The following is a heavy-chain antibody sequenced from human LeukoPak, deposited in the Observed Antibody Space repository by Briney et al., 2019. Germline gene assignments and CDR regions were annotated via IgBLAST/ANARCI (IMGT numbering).Heavy chain of an antibody. D-gene: IGHD3-3*01. CDR2: IDVVGTRT. CDR1: GFIFSNYW. J-gene: IGHJ4*02. CDR3: VRSMSGRNDF. V-gene: IGHV3-74*01. Sequence: GGSLRLSCAGSGFIFSNYWVHWVRQAPGKELVWVARIDVVGTRTDYADSVRGRFTISRDNAKNTIYLQMNSLTADDTAVYYCVRSMSGRNDFWGQGTVVSVSS.